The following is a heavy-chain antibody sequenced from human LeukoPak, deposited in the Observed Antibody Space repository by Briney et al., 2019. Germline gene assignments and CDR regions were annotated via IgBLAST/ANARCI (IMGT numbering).Heavy chain of an antibody. J-gene: IGHJ5*02. D-gene: IGHD3-9*01. CDR1: GFTFSDYY. CDR3: AREYDILTGPQYNWFDP. V-gene: IGHV3-11*04. Sequence: GGSLRLSCAASGFTFSDYYMSWIRQAPGKGLEWVSYISSSGSTIYYADSVKGRFTISRDNAKNSLYLQMNSLRAEDTAVYYCAREYDILTGPQYNWFDPWGQGTLVTVSS. CDR2: ISSSGSTI.